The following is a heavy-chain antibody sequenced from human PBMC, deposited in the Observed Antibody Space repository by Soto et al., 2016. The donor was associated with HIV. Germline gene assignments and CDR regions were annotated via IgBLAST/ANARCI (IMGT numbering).Heavy chain of an antibody. CDR2: ISSSSSYI. V-gene: IGHV3-21*01. CDR3: ARDYLIAAAGVHDY. Sequence: EVQLVESGGGLVKPGGSLRLSCAASGFTFSSYSMNWVRQAPGKGLEWVSSISSSSSYIYYADSVKGRFTISRDNAKNSLYLQMNSLRAEDTAVYYCARDYLIAAAGVHDYWGQGTLVTVSS. CDR1: GFTFSSYS. J-gene: IGHJ4*02. D-gene: IGHD6-13*01.